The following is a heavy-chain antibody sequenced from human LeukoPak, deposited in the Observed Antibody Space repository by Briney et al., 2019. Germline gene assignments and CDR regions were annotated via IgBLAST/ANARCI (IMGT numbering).Heavy chain of an antibody. CDR2: ISGSGGST. Sequence: GGSLRLSCAASGFTFSSYAMSWVPQAPGKGLEWGSAISGSGGSTYYADSVKGRFTISRDNSKNTLYLQMNSLRAEDTAVYYCAKGGRFVEWLLYDAFDIWGQGKMVTVSS. J-gene: IGHJ3*02. D-gene: IGHD3-3*01. CDR1: GFTFSSYA. CDR3: AKGGRFVEWLLYDAFDI. V-gene: IGHV3-23*01.